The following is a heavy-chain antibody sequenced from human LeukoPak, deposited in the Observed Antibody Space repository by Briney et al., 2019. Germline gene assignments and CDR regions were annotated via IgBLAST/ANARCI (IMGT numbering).Heavy chain of an antibody. D-gene: IGHD5-12*01. Sequence: SETLSLTCTVSGGSITSYYWTWIRQSPGKGLEWIGYTSYSGRTNANPSLKSRVTISVDTSKNQFSLKLSSVTAADTAVYYCARVSSGYDSGGWFDPWGQGTLVTVSS. J-gene: IGHJ5*02. CDR1: GGSITSYY. CDR2: TSYSGRT. CDR3: ARVSSGYDSGGWFDP. V-gene: IGHV4-59*08.